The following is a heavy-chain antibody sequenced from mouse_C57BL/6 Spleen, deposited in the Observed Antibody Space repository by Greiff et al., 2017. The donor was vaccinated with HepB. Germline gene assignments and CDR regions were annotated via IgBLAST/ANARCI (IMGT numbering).Heavy chain of an antibody. J-gene: IGHJ4*01. D-gene: IGHD3-2*02. CDR1: GYTFTSYG. V-gene: IGHV1-81*01. CDR2: IYPRSGNT. CDR3: ARDGLRGAMDY. Sequence: VQLQQSGAELARPGASVKLSCKASGYTFTSYGISWVKQRTGQGLEWIGEIYPRSGNTYYNEKFKGKATLTADISSSTAYMELRSLTSEDSAVYFCARDGLRGAMDYWGQGTSVTVSS.